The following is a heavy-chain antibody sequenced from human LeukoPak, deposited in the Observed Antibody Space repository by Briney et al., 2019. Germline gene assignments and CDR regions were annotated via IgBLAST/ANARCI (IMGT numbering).Heavy chain of an antibody. D-gene: IGHD4-23*01. J-gene: IGHJ4*02. CDR3: ARDQHDYGGNSSIY. CDR1: GFTFSSYS. V-gene: IGHV3-21*01. CDR2: ISSSSSYI. Sequence: GGSLRLSCAASGFTFSSYSMNWVRQAPGKGLEWDSSISSSSSYIYYADSVKGRFTISRDNAKNSLYLQMNSLRAEDTAVYYCARDQHDYGGNSSIYWGQGTLVTVSS.